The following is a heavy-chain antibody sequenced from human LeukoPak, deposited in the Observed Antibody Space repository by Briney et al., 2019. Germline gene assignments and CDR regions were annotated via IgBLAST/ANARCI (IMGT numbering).Heavy chain of an antibody. CDR1: GGSISSSSYY. D-gene: IGHD2-15*01. Sequence: SETLSLTCTVSGGSISSSSYYWGWIRQPPGKGLEWIGSIYYSGSTYYNPSLKSRVTISVDTSKNQFPLKLSSVTAADTAVYYCARHIANWFDPWGQGTLVTVSS. V-gene: IGHV4-39*01. CDR2: IYYSGST. CDR3: ARHIANWFDP. J-gene: IGHJ5*02.